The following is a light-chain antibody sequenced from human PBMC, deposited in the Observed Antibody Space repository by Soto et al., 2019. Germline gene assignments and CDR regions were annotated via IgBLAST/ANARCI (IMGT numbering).Light chain of an antibody. J-gene: IGKJ4*01. CDR3: HQYAASPLT. V-gene: IGKV3-20*01. CDR2: GAS. Sequence: EIVLPQSPGTLSLSPGESTTLSCRASQSVGRNFLAWYQQKPGRAPRLLIHGASYRATGVPDRFSGSGSETDFTLTISRLEPEDFAVYYCHQYAASPLTFGGGTKVEIK. CDR1: QSVGRNF.